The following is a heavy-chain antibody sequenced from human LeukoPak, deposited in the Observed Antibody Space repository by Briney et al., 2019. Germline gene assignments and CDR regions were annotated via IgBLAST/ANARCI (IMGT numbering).Heavy chain of an antibody. V-gene: IGHV4-59*01. D-gene: IGHD1-20*01. J-gene: IGHJ4*02. CDR3: ARRKYNWNDVEYFDY. CDR2: IYYSGST. Sequence: PSETLSLTCTVSGGSISSYYWSWIRQPPGKGLEWIGYIYYSGSTNYNPSLKSRVTISVDTSKNQFSLKLSSVTAADTAVYYCARRKYNWNDVEYFDYWGQGTLVTVSS. CDR1: GGSISSYY.